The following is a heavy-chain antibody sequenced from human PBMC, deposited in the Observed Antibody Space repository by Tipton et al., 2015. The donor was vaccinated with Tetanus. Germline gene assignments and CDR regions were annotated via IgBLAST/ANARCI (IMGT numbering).Heavy chain of an antibody. CDR2: ISSTSRYI. J-gene: IGHJ4*02. CDR3: VSGSALDY. D-gene: IGHD5-12*01. Sequence: SLRLSCEVSGFSISNYKMNWVRQGPGRGLEWVSSISSTSRYINYADSVKGRFTISRDNAKNSLFLEMNSLRADDTAVYYCVSGSALDYWGQGTLITVSS. CDR1: GFSISNYK. V-gene: IGHV3-21*01.